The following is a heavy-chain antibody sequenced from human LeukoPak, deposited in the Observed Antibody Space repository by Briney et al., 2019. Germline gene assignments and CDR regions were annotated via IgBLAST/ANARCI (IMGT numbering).Heavy chain of an antibody. CDR3: AREITMVRGVRREDWFDP. CDR2: IYYSGST. Sequence: SETLSLTCTVSGGSISSSSYYGGWIRQPPGKGLEWIGCIYYSGSTYYNPSLKSRVTISVDTSKNQFSLKLSSVTAADTAVYYCAREITMVRGVRREDWFDPWGQGTLVTVSS. J-gene: IGHJ5*02. CDR1: GGSISSSSYY. V-gene: IGHV4-39*07. D-gene: IGHD3-10*01.